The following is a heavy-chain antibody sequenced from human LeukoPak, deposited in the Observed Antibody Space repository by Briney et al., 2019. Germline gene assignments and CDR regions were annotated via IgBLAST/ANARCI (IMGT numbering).Heavy chain of an antibody. CDR2: IYHSGST. D-gene: IGHD3-22*01. Sequence: GSLRLSCVTSGFTFNSYGMSWVRQPPGKGFEWIGEIYHSGSTNHNPSLKSRVTISVDKSKNQFSLKLSSVTAADTAVYYCTRDSYYYDTYWGPGTLVTVSS. CDR3: TRDSYYYDTY. J-gene: IGHJ4*02. V-gene: IGHV4-4*02. CDR1: GFTFNSYG.